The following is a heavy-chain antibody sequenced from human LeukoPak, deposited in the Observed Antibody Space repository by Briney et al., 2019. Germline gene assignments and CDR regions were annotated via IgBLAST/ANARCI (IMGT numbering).Heavy chain of an antibody. CDR3: ARDRASAGLDY. V-gene: IGHV4-59*01. CDR2: IYCSGST. CDR1: VGSICSYY. D-gene: IGHD6-13*01. J-gene: IGHJ4*02. Sequence: KTSESLSLTCTVSVGSICSYYWSWIRQPPWKGLEWIGYIYCSGSTNYNPSLKSRVTISVDTSKNQFSLKLSSVTAADTAVYYCARDRASAGLDYWAREPWSPSPQ.